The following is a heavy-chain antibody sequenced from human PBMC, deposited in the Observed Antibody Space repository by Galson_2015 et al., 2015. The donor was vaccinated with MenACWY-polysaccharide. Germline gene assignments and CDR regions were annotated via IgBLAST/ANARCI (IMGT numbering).Heavy chain of an antibody. D-gene: IGHD3-10*01. Sequence: CAISGDSVSSDSAAWNWIRQSPSRGLEWLGRTYYRSKWYYDYAVSVRSRITVNPDTSKNQFSLQMNSVTPEDTAVYYCARSSGPLDYWGQGTLVTVSS. CDR1: GDSVSSDSAA. CDR2: TYYRSKWYY. V-gene: IGHV6-1*01. CDR3: ARSSGPLDY. J-gene: IGHJ4*02.